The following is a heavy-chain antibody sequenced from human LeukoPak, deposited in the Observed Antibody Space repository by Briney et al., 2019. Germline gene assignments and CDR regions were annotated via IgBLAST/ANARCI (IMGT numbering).Heavy chain of an antibody. J-gene: IGHJ5*02. CDR3: ARVVNSGYDSRGWFDP. CDR1: GGSISTYY. Sequence: SETLSLTCTVSGGSISTYYWSWIRQPPGKGLEWIGYIYYTGSTNYNPSLKSRLTISVDTSKNQFSLKLSSVTAADTAVYFCARVVNSGYDSRGWFDPWGQGTRVTVSS. CDR2: IYYTGST. V-gene: IGHV4-59*01. D-gene: IGHD5-12*01.